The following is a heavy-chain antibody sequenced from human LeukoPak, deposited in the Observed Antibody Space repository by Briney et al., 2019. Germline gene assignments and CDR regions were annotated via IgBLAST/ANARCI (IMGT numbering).Heavy chain of an antibody. CDR3: AKDVYGDYGGLDY. CDR2: IGGSDGST. V-gene: IGHV3-23*01. CDR1: GFPFSTDA. Sequence: PGGSLRLSCAASGFPFSTDAMSSVRQAPGKGLEWCSSIGGSDGSTYYAASVKGRFAISRDNSKNTLYLQMNSLRAEDTAVYYCAKDVYGDYGGLDYWGQGTLVTVSS. J-gene: IGHJ4*02. D-gene: IGHD4-17*01.